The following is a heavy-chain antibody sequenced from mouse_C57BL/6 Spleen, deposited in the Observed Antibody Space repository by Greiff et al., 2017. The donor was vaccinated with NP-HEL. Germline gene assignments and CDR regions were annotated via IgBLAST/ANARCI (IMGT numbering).Heavy chain of an antibody. CDR2: IYPGDGDT. V-gene: IGHV1-82*01. CDR1: GYAFSSSW. Sequence: VQLQQSGPELVKPGASVKISCKASGYAFSSSWMNWVKQRPGQGLEWIGRIYPGDGDTNYNGKFKGKATLTADKSSSTAYMQLSSLTSEDSAVYFYARSVAQWYFDVWGTGTTVTVSS. CDR3: ARSVAQWYFDV. D-gene: IGHD1-3*01. J-gene: IGHJ1*03.